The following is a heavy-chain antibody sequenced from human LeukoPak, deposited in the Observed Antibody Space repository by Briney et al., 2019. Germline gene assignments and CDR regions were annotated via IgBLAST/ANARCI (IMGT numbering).Heavy chain of an antibody. Sequence: PGGSLILSCAASGFTFSTYSRNWGRQAPGKVLERVSSISGSSSDVYYAASVQGRFTISRDNAKNTLYLQMNSLRAEDTAVYYCARRQRWYFYFDYWGQGTLVTVSS. CDR2: ISGSSSDV. V-gene: IGHV3-21*01. CDR3: ARRQRWYFYFDY. CDR1: GFTFSTYS. J-gene: IGHJ4*02. D-gene: IGHD2-15*01.